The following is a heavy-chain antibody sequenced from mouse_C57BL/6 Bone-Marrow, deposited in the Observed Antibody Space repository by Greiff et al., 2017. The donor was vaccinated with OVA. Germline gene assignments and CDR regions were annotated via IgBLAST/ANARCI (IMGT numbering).Heavy chain of an antibody. J-gene: IGHJ2*01. CDR2: ISSGSSTI. CDR3: ARNYYGSSEYYFDY. V-gene: IGHV5-17*01. CDR1: GFTFSDYG. Sequence: DVMLVESGGGLVKPGGSLKLSCAASGFTFSDYGMHCVRQAPEKGLEWVAYISSGSSTIYYADTVKGRFTISRDNAKNTLFLQMTSLRSEDTAMYYCARNYYGSSEYYFDYWGQGTTLTVSS. D-gene: IGHD1-1*01.